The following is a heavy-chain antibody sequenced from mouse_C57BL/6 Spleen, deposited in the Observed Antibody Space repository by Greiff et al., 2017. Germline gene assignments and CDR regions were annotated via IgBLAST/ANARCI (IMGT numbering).Heavy chain of an antibody. J-gene: IGHJ4*01. V-gene: IGHV1-53*01. Sequence: QVQLQQPGTELVKPGASVKLSCKASGYTFTSYWMHWVKQRPGQGLEWIGNINPSNGGTNYNEKFKSKATLTVDKSSSTAYMQLSSLTSEDSAVFYCARGGIYYDYDYAMGYWGQGTSVTVSS. CDR3: ARGGIYYDYDYAMGY. CDR2: INPSNGGT. CDR1: GYTFTSYW. D-gene: IGHD2-4*01.